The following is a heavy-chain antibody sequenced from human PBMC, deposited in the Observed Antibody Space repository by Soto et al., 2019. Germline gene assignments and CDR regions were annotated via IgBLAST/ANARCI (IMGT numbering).Heavy chain of an antibody. V-gene: IGHV4-61*01. CDR2: IYYTGRT. CDR1: GGSVSSGSYY. Sequence: QVQLQESGPGLVKPSETLSLTCIVSGGSVSSGSYYWSWIRQPPGKGLEWIGFIYYTGRTSYNPSLKSRVTISVDTSNNQFSLKLSSVTAADTAVYFCATMSSSGYPLDYWGRGTLVTVS. CDR3: ATMSSSGYPLDY. D-gene: IGHD3-22*01. J-gene: IGHJ4*02.